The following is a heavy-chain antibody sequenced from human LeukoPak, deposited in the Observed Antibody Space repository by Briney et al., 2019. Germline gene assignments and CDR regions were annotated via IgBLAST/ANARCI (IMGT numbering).Heavy chain of an antibody. CDR3: ARHVGTMVRGVSFVYFYYMDV. D-gene: IGHD3-10*01. V-gene: IGHV4-59*08. CDR1: GGSIRSYY. CDR2: IYDSGST. Sequence: SETLSLTCTVSGGSIRSYYWSWVRQPPGKGLEWIGYIYDSGSTNYNPSLKSRGTISVDTSKNQFSLKLSSVTAADTAVYYCARHVGTMVRGVSFVYFYYMDVWGKGTTVTVSS. J-gene: IGHJ6*03.